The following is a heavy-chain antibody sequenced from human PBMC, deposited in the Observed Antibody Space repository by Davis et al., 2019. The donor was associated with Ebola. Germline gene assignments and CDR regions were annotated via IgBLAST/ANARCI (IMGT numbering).Heavy chain of an antibody. Sequence: PGGSLRLSCAASGFTFSGSAMHWVRQASGKGLEWVGRIRSKANSYATAYAASVKGRFTISRGDSKNTAYLQMNSLKTEDTAVYYCTSRYSSTNDYWGQGTLVTVSS. CDR2: IRSKANSYAT. J-gene: IGHJ4*02. CDR3: TSRYSSTNDY. D-gene: IGHD6-13*01. CDR1: GFTFSGSA. V-gene: IGHV3-73*01.